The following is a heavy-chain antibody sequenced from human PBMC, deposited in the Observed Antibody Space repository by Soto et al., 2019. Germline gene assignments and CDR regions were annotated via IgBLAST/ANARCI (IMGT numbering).Heavy chain of an antibody. J-gene: IGHJ6*02. Sequence: QLVESGGGLVKPGGSLRVSCAASRFAFSSYSMHWVRQAPMKGLEWVASINSVASYVYYADSVEGRFTISRDNATNSVYLQMNSLRAEDTAVYYCTRERSSFMRGRIRGPYGGLDVWGQGTTVIVS. CDR1: RFAFSSYS. V-gene: IGHV3-21*01. CDR2: INSVASYV. D-gene: IGHD3-10*01. CDR3: TRERSSFMRGRIRGPYGGLDV.